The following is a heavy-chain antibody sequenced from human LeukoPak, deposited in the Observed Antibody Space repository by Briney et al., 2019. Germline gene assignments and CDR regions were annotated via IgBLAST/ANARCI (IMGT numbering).Heavy chain of an antibody. D-gene: IGHD4-23*01. V-gene: IGHV4-38-2*02. Sequence: SQTLSLTCSVSDYSITAGYYWGWIRQPPGKGLVWIGSLFHSGATYFTPSLKSLVAMSVDTSRNQFSLSLHSVTAADAAIYYCVRESGNGGHPLFDHWGQGTPVTVSS. CDR1: DYSITAGYY. CDR3: VRESGNGGHPLFDH. CDR2: LFHSGAT. J-gene: IGHJ4*02.